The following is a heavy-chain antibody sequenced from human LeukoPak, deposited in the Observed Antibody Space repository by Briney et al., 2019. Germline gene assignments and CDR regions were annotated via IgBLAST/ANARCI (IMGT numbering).Heavy chain of an antibody. Sequence: SETLSLTCTVSGGSISSSSYYWGWIRQPPGKGLEWIGSIYYSGSTYYNPSLKSRVTISVDTSKNQFSLKLSSVTAADTAVYYCARHPGIDYGDPRLAFDIWGQGTMVTVSS. D-gene: IGHD4-17*01. CDR3: ARHPGIDYGDPRLAFDI. V-gene: IGHV4-39*01. CDR2: IYYSGST. CDR1: GGSISSSSYY. J-gene: IGHJ3*02.